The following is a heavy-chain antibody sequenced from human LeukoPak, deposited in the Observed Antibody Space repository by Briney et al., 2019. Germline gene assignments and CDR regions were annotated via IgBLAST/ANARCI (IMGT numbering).Heavy chain of an antibody. D-gene: IGHD6-13*01. V-gene: IGHV3-73*01. CDR2: IRSKRNNYAT. J-gene: IGHJ3*02. Sequence: GGSLRLSRAASGFTFSGSVVHWVRQAAGKGLEWVGRIRSKRNNYATAYAASVKGRFTISRDDSKNTVYLHMDSLKTEDTALYYCSRLEDSSPIEVALDIWGQGTVVTVSS. CDR3: SRLEDSSPIEVALDI. CDR1: GFTFSGSV.